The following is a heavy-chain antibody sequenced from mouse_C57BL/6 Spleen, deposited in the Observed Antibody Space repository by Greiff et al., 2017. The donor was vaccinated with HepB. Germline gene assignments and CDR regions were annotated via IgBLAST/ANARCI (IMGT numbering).Heavy chain of an antibody. CDR1: GYAFSSYW. Sequence: VQRVESGAELVKPGASVKISCKASGYAFSSYWMNWVKQRPGKGLEWIGQIYPGDGDTNYNGKFKGKATLTADKSSSTAYMQLSSLTSEDSAVYFCAREGYSTAWFAYWGQGTLVTVSA. CDR2: IYPGDGDT. J-gene: IGHJ3*01. CDR3: AREGYSTAWFAY. V-gene: IGHV1-80*01. D-gene: IGHD2-5*01.